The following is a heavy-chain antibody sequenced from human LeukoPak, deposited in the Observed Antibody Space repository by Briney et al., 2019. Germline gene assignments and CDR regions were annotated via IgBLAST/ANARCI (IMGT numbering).Heavy chain of an antibody. CDR3: ARGGDDYNFHY. CDR1: GTSISTHY. J-gene: IGHJ4*02. V-gene: IGHV4-4*07. CDR2: VYSSGST. D-gene: IGHD5-24*01. Sequence: SETLSLTCTVSGTSISTHYWSWVRQPAGKGLERIGRVYSSGSTNYNPSLKGRVTMSVDTSKNQFSLKLSSVTAADTAVYYCARGGDDYNFHYWGQGSLVTVSS.